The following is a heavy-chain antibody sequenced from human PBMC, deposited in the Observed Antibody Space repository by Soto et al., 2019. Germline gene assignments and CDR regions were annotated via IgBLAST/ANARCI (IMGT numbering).Heavy chain of an antibody. CDR2: IIPILGIA. CDR1: GGTFSSYT. J-gene: IGHJ5*02. D-gene: IGHD2-2*02. CDR3: ARSDCSSTSCYSNWFDP. V-gene: IGHV1-69*02. Sequence: QVQLVQSGAEVKKPGSSVKVSCKASGGTFSSYTISWVRQAPGQGLEWMGRIIPILGIANYAQKFQRRVTITADKSTSTAYMELSSLRSEDTAVYYCARSDCSSTSCYSNWFDPWGQGSLVTVSS.